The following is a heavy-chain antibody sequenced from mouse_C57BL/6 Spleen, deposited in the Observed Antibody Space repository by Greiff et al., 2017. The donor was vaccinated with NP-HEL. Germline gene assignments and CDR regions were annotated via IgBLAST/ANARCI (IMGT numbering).Heavy chain of an antibody. Sequence: VQLKQSGPELVKPGASVKISCKASGYSFTGYYMNWVKQSPEKSLEWIGEINPSTGGTTYNQKFKAKATLTVDKSSSTAYMQLKSLTSEDSAVYYCARAYSNYGGYAMDYWGQGTSVTVSS. V-gene: IGHV1-42*01. CDR1: GYSFTGYY. CDR2: INPSTGGT. CDR3: ARAYSNYGGYAMDY. D-gene: IGHD2-5*01. J-gene: IGHJ4*01.